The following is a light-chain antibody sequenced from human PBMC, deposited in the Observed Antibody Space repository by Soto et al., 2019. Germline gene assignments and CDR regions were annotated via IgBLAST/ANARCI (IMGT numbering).Light chain of an antibody. CDR2: WAS. J-gene: IGKJ1*01. V-gene: IGKV4-1*01. Sequence: DIVMTQSPDSLAVSLGERATINCKSSRSVIYSANNKNCFAWYQQKPGQPPKLLIYWASTRESGVPDRFSGSGSGTDFTLTISSLQAEDVAVYYCQQYLAIPRTFGQGTKVDIK. CDR3: QQYLAIPRT. CDR1: RSVIYSANNKNC.